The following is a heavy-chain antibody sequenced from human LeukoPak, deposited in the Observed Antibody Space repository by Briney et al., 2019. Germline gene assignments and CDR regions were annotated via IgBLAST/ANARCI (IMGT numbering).Heavy chain of an antibody. Sequence: GGSLRLSCEASGFTFNTYSMNWARQAPGKGLEWVSSIDSSGGYMFYADSVKGRFTISRDNAKKSLYLQMNSLRAEDTAVYYCAREPTYSSSWHTTCDYWGQGTLVTVSS. V-gene: IGHV3-21*01. CDR2: IDSSGGYM. D-gene: IGHD6-13*01. CDR1: GFTFNTYS. CDR3: AREPTYSSSWHTTCDY. J-gene: IGHJ4*02.